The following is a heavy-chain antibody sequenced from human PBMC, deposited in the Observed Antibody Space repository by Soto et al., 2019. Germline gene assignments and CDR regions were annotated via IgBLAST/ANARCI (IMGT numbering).Heavy chain of an antibody. J-gene: IGHJ4*02. Sequence: DVQLLESGGGLVQPGGSLRLSCAASGFTFSSYAMSWVRQGPGKGLEWVSGISGSGDNTYYADSVKGRFTISKDISKNTLYLQMSSLRAEDTAVYYCAKEAGRGGGSCFPNWGQGTLVTVSS. CDR3: AKEAGRGGGSCFPN. D-gene: IGHD2-15*01. V-gene: IGHV3-23*01. CDR1: GFTFSSYA. CDR2: ISGSGDNT.